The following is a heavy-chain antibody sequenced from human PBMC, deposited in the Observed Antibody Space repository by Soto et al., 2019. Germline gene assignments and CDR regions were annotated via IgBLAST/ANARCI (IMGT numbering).Heavy chain of an antibody. J-gene: IGHJ4*02. CDR3: VKGSSSSRPYYFDY. V-gene: IGHV3-23*01. Sequence: EVQVLESGGGLAQPGGSLRLSCAASGFTFSSYAMSWVRQAPGKGLEWVSAISGSGAGTYYADSVKGRFTISRDNSKNTLFLDMNSLRAEDTAIYYCVKGSSSSRPYYFDYWGQGTLVTVSS. CDR2: ISGSGAGT. CDR1: GFTFSSYA.